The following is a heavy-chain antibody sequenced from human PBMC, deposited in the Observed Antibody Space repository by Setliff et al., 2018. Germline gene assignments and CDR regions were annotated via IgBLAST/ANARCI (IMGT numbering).Heavy chain of an antibody. D-gene: IGHD2-2*03. J-gene: IGHJ5*02. Sequence: SVKVSCKASGGTFSRYAISWVRQAPGQGLEWMGGSIPMYRTTKYAQKFQGRVTITTDESTTTAYMELSSLRSEDTAVYYCARDGYPGTSWGQGTLVTVSS. CDR3: ARDGYPGTS. CDR1: GGTFSRYA. CDR2: SIPMYRTT. V-gene: IGHV1-69*05.